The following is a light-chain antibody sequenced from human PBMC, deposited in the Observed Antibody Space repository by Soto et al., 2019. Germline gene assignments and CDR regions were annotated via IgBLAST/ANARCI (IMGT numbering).Light chain of an antibody. CDR1: GSTIGAGYD. V-gene: IGLV1-40*01. J-gene: IGLJ2*01. CDR2: SST. Sequence: QSVLTQPPSVSGAPGQRVTISCTGSGSTIGAGYDVHWYQQLPGTAPKVLIYSSTNRPSGVPDRFSGSKSGTSASLAISGLQAEDEAEYYCQSYDSSLSVTFGGGTKLTVL. CDR3: QSYDSSLSVT.